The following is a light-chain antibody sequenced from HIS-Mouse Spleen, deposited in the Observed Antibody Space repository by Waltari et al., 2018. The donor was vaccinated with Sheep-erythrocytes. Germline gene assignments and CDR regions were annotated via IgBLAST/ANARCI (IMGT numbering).Light chain of an antibody. J-gene: IGKJ2*01. CDR1: QSISSY. CDR2: AGS. Sequence: DIQMTQSPSSLSASVGDRVTITCRASQSISSYLNWYQQKPGKAPKLLIYAGSSLQSGVPSRFSGSASGTDFTLTISSLQPEDFATYYCQQSYSTPYTFGQGTKLEIK. CDR3: QQSYSTPYT. V-gene: IGKV1-39*01.